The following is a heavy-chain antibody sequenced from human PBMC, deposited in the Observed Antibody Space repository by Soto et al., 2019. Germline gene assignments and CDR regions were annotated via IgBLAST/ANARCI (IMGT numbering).Heavy chain of an antibody. J-gene: IGHJ6*02. D-gene: IGHD6-13*01. CDR3: ARDGTSAPYYYYGMDV. CDR2: IIPIFGTA. V-gene: IGHV1-69*05. Sequence: QVQLVQSGAEVKKPGSSVKVSCKASGGTFSSYAISWVRQAPGQGLEWMGGIIPIFGTANYAQKFQGRVRINXXEXTXXADMGLGSLRSEDTAVYYCARDGTSAPYYYYGMDVWGQGTTVTVSS. CDR1: GGTFSSYA.